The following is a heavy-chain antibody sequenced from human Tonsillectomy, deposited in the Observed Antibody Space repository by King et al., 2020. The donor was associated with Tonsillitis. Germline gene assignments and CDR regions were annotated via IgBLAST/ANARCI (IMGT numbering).Heavy chain of an antibody. D-gene: IGHD2-15*01. CDR1: GFSLSTSGVG. J-gene: IGHJ6*02. Sequence: TLKESGPTLVKPTQTLTLTCTFSGFSLSTSGVGVGWIRQPPGKALEWLALIYWNDDKRYSPSLKSRLTITKDTSKNQVVLTMTNMDPVDTATYYCARGLVVVAGYYYYGMDVWGQGTTVTVSS. V-gene: IGHV2-5*01. CDR2: IYWNDDK. CDR3: ARGLVVVAGYYYYGMDV.